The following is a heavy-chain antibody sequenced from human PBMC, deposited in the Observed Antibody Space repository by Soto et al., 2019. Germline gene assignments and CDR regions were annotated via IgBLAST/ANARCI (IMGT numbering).Heavy chain of an antibody. D-gene: IGHD4-17*01. J-gene: IGHJ4*02. CDR3: ARDRLTDYGDSIFDY. CDR1: GFTFSSYS. V-gene: IGHV3-48*02. CDR2: ISSSSSII. Sequence: EVQLVESGGGLVQSGGSLRLSCAASGFTFSSYSMDWVRRAPGKGLEWVSYISSSSSIIYYADSVKGRFTISRDNAKNSLYLQMNSLRDEDTAVYYCARDRLTDYGDSIFDYWGQGTLVTVSS.